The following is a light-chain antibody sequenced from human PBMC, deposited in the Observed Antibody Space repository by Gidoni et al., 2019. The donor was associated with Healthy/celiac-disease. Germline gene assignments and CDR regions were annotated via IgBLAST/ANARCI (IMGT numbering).Light chain of an antibody. CDR2: VAS. CDR3: QQYDNLPLT. Sequence: IQMNKSASSLSASVGDRVTSTCQASQDISNYLNWYQQKPGKAPKLLLYVASNLETGVPSRFSGSGSGTDFTFTISSLQPEDIATYYCQQYDNLPLTFGGGTKVEIK. V-gene: IGKV1-33*01. J-gene: IGKJ4*01. CDR1: QDISNY.